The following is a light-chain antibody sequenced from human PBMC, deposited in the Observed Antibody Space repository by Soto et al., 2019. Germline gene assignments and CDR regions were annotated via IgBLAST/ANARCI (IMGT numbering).Light chain of an antibody. Sequence: QSVLTQPPSASGTPGQRVTISCSGGSSNIGTNAVNWYQQLPGTAPKLLIYNNNQRPSGVPDRFSGSKSGTSASLAISGLQAGDWGDYYCAAWDGSLNGYVFGTGTKVTVL. J-gene: IGLJ1*01. V-gene: IGLV1-44*01. CDR3: AAWDGSLNGYV. CDR1: SSNIGTNA. CDR2: NNN.